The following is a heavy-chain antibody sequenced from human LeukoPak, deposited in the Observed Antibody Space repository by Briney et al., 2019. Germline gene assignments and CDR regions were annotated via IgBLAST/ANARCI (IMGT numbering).Heavy chain of an antibody. Sequence: GGSLRLSCAASGFTFTSYSMNWVRQAPGKGLEWVSAITGSGGGTYYADSVRGRFTISRDNSKNTLFLQMNSLRAVDTAVYYCAKRVSGWYQIDYWGQGTLVTVSS. CDR2: ITGSGGGT. D-gene: IGHD6-19*01. V-gene: IGHV3-23*01. CDR3: AKRVSGWYQIDY. CDR1: GFTFTSYS. J-gene: IGHJ4*02.